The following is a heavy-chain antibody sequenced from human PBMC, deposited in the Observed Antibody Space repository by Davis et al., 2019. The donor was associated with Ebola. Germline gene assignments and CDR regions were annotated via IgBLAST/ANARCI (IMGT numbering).Heavy chain of an antibody. CDR2: IYSGGTT. J-gene: IGHJ4*02. D-gene: IGHD3-3*01. V-gene: IGHV3-66*01. CDR1: GFTFSSYS. Sequence: GESLKISCAASGFTFSSYSMNWVRQAPGKGLEWVSLIYSGGTTDYADSVKGRFTISRDNSKNTLYLQMNSLRVEDTAVYYCARSVLGYYGFFDYWGPGTLVTVSS. CDR3: ARSVLGYYGFFDY.